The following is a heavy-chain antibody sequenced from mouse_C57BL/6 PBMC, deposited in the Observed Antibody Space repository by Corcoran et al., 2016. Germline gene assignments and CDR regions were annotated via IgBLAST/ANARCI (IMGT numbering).Heavy chain of an antibody. J-gene: IGHJ1*03. CDR1: GYTFTDYN. D-gene: IGHD1-1*01. CDR3: ARRHLYYYGSSRYVDV. V-gene: IGHV1-18*01. Sequence: EVQLQQSGPELVKPGASVKIPCKASGYTFTDYNMDWVKQSHGKSLEWIGDINPNNGGTIYNQKFKGKATLTVDKSSSTAYMELRSLTSEDTAVYYCARRHLYYYGSSRYVDVWGTGTTVTVSS. CDR2: INPNNGGT.